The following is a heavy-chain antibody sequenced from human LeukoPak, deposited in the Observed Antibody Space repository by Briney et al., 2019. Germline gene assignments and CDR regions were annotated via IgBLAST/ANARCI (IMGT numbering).Heavy chain of an antibody. CDR2: INHSGST. Sequence: PSETLSLTCAAYGGSFSGYYWSWIRQPPGKGLEWIGEINHSGSTNYNPSLKSRVTISVDTSKNQFSLKLSSVTAADTAVYYCARGRTYYGYSLFDYWGQGTLVTVSS. J-gene: IGHJ4*02. CDR1: GGSFSGYY. CDR3: ARGRTYYGYSLFDY. V-gene: IGHV4-34*01. D-gene: IGHD3-10*01.